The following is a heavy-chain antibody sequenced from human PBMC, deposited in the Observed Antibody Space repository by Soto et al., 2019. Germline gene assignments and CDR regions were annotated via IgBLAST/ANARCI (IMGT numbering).Heavy chain of an antibody. CDR2: IYYSGST. V-gene: IGHV4-61*01. J-gene: IGHJ5*02. Sequence: SETLSLTCTVSGGSVSSGSYYWSWIRQPPGKGLEWIGYIYYSGSTNYNPSLKSRVTISVDTSKNQFSLKLSSVTAADTAVYYCARGYCSSTSCYHGRNWFDPWGQGTLVTSPQ. CDR1: GGSVSSGSYY. CDR3: ARGYCSSTSCYHGRNWFDP. D-gene: IGHD2-2*01.